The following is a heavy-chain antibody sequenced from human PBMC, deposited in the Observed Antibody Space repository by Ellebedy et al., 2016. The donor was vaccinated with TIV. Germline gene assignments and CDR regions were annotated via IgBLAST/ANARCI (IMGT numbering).Heavy chain of an antibody. J-gene: IGHJ4*02. V-gene: IGHV3-7*03. Sequence: PGGSLRLSCAASGFTFTTYWMSWVRQAPGKGLEWVANVNQAESEKNYVDSVKGRFTIYRDNAKNSLYLQMNSLRAEETAVYYCARDSSGWPQIDYWGQGTLVTVSS. CDR1: GFTFTTYW. CDR3: ARDSSGWPQIDY. CDR2: VNQAESEK. D-gene: IGHD6-19*01.